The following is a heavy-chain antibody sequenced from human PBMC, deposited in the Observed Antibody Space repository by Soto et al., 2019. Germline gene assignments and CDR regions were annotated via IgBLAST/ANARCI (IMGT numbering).Heavy chain of an antibody. CDR2: IYYSGST. J-gene: IGHJ4*02. Sequence: SETLSLTCTVSGGSISNYYLSWIRQPPGKGLEWIGYIYYSGSTNYNPSLKSRVTISVDTSKNQFSLKLSSVTAADTAVYYCARRYGPGFDYWGQGTLVTVSS. CDR1: GGSISNYY. D-gene: IGHD4-17*01. V-gene: IGHV4-59*08. CDR3: ARRYGPGFDY.